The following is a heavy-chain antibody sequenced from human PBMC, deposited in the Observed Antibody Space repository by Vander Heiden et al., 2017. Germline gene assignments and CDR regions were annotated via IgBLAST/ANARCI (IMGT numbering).Heavy chain of an antibody. D-gene: IGHD3-22*01. CDR1: GGTFSSYA. V-gene: IGHV1-69*06. J-gene: IGHJ4*01. CDR2: IVPSFGTT. CDR3: AKDRKSSGYYSSDY. Sequence: QVQLVQSGAAMKKPGSSVKVSCKASGGTFSSYAVNWVRQAPGQGLEWMGGIVPSFGTTNYAQQFQGRVTITADKSTSTAYMELSSLRSEDTAVYYCAKDRKSSGYYSSDYWGQGTLVTVSS.